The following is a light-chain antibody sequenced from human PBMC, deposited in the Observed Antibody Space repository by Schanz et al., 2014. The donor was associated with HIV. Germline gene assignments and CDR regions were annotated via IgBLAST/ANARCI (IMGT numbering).Light chain of an antibody. CDR1: QSVLYSSNNLNY. Sequence: DIVMTQSPDSLAVSLGERATINCKSSQSVLYSSNNLNYLAWYQQKPGQPPKLLIYWASTRESGVPDRFSGSGSGTDFTLTISRLEPDDFATYYCQQSNTFPYTFGQGTKLKIK. J-gene: IGKJ2*01. V-gene: IGKV4-1*01. CDR3: QQSNTFPYT. CDR2: WAS.